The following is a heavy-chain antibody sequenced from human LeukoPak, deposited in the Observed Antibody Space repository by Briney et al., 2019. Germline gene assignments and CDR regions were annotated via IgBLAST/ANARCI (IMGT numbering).Heavy chain of an antibody. V-gene: IGHV4-61*01. Sequence: SETLSLTCTVSGGSISSSSYYWGWIRQPPGKGLEWIGYIYYSGSTNYNPSLKSRVTISVDTSKNQFSLKLSSVTAADTAVYYCARDSPLYDSSGYYYVGGNWFDPWGQGTLVTVSS. CDR2: IYYSGST. D-gene: IGHD3-22*01. J-gene: IGHJ5*02. CDR1: GGSISSSSYY. CDR3: ARDSPLYDSSGYYYVGGNWFDP.